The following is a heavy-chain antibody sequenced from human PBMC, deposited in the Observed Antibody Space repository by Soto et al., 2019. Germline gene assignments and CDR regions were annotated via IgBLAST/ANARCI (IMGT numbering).Heavy chain of an antibody. CDR2: IWYDGSNK. CDR1: GFTFSSYG. V-gene: IGHV3-33*01. CDR3: AREEQQLVPFIDY. Sequence: GGSLRLSCAASGFTFSSYGMHWVRQAPGKGLEWVAVIWYDGSNKYYADSVKGRFTISRDNSKNTLYLQMNSLRAEDTAVYYCAREEQQLVPFIDYWGQGTLVTSPQ. D-gene: IGHD6-13*01. J-gene: IGHJ4*02.